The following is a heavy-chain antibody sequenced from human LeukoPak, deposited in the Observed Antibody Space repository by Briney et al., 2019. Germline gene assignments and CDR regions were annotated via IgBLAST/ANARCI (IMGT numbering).Heavy chain of an antibody. V-gene: IGHV1-69*13. D-gene: IGHD3-3*01. J-gene: IGHJ4*02. CDR1: GGTFSSYA. Sequence: SVKVSCKASGGTFSSYAISWVRQAPGQGLEWMGGIIPIFGTANYAQKFQGRVTITADESTSTAYMELSSLRSEDTAVYYCARDNHITIFGVVNPHNGFDYWGQGTLVTVSS. CDR3: ARDNHITIFGVVNPHNGFDY. CDR2: IIPIFGTA.